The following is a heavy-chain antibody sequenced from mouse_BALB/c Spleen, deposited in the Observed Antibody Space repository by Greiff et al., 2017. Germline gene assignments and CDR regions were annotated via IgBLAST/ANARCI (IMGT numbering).Heavy chain of an antibody. CDR2: IYPGGGYT. CDR3: ARGATVVEGGAMDD. V-gene: IGHV1-63*02. J-gene: IGHJ4*01. CDR1: GYSFTHYW. D-gene: IGHD1-1*01. Sequence: QVPLQQSGAELVRPGTSVKMSCKAAGYSFTHYWIGWVKPRPGHGLEWIGDIYPGGGYTNYNEKFKGKATLTADTSSSTAYMQLSSLTSEDSAIYYCARGATVVEGGAMDDWGQGTSVTVAS.